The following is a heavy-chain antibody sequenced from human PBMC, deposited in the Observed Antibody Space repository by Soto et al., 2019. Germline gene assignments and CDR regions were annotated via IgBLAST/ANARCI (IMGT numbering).Heavy chain of an antibody. D-gene: IGHD3-10*01. CDR3: ARASREFSSSGGLDV. J-gene: IGHJ6*02. CDR2: LYYSGST. CDR1: GGSVNSDSYY. Sequence: QVQLQESGPGLVKPSEALSLTCTVSGGSVNSDSYYWTWIRQPPGKRLEWIGSLYYSGSTNYNPSLKCRVTISEDTSKNQFSLKLSSVTAADTAVYFCARASREFSSSGGLDVWGQGTTVTVSS. V-gene: IGHV4-61*01.